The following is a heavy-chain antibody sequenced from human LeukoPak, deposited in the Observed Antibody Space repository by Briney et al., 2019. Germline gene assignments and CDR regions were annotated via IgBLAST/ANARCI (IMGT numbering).Heavy chain of an antibody. CDR1: GYTFTGYY. Sequence: ASVEVSCKASGYTFTGYYMHWVRQAPGQGLEWMGWINPDSGATNYAQRFQGRVTMTRDTSISTAYMELSRLRSDDTALYYCARSEMADYWGQGTLVTVSS. CDR3: ARSEMADY. CDR2: INPDSGAT. J-gene: IGHJ4*02. V-gene: IGHV1-2*02. D-gene: IGHD1-14*01.